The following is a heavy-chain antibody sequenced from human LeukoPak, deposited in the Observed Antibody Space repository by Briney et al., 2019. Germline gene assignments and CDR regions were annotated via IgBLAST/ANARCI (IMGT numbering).Heavy chain of an antibody. D-gene: IGHD3-10*01. V-gene: IGHV3-23*01. J-gene: IGHJ6*03. CDR1: GFTFNNYT. Sequence: GGSLRLSCAASGFTFNNYTMSWVRQAPGKGLEWVSTIGGNGGSTYYADSVKGRFTISRDNSKNTLYLQLNRLRAEDTAVYYCAKGGAVSSKSITMIRGTRRYYYMDVWGKGTTVTISS. CDR2: IGGNGGST. CDR3: AKGGAVSSKSITMIRGTRRYYYMDV.